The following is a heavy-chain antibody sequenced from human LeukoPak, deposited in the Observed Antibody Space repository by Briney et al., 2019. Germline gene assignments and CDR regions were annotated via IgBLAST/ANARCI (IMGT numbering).Heavy chain of an antibody. CDR1: GYTFTSYG. V-gene: IGHV1-18*01. CDR2: ISAYNGNT. CDR3: AAPYHDFWSGYHDDFDI. D-gene: IGHD3-3*01. J-gene: IGHJ3*02. Sequence: ASVKVSCKASGYTFTSYGISWVRQAPGQGLEWMGWISAYNGNTNYAQKLQGRVTITTDESTSTAYMELSSLRSEDTAVYYCAAPYHDFWSGYHDDFDIWGKGTMVTVSS.